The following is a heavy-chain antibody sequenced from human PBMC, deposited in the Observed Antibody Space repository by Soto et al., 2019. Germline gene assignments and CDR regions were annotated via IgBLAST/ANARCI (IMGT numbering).Heavy chain of an antibody. CDR1: GDSISGYS. J-gene: IGHJ4*02. V-gene: IGHV4-59*08. Sequence: SETLSLTCTVSGDSISGYSWSWIRQPPGKGLEWIGYIYYTGSTNYSPSLMSRVTISVDTSKNQFSLKLSSVTAADTAVYYCARQSSLAAVVDWGQGTLVT. CDR3: ARQSSLAAVVD. CDR2: IYYTGST. D-gene: IGHD6-13*01.